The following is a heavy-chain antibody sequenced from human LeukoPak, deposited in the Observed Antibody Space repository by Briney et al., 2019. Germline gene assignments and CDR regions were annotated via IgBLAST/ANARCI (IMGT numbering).Heavy chain of an antibody. CDR3: ARLEVARGVMLGLDV. Sequence: GGSLRLSCAVSGFDVSSSYVNWVRQAPGKGLERVAVMYSGGTTYYSDSVKGRFTISRDNSKNTVSLQINSLRVEDTAIYYCARLEVARGVMLGLDVWGRGTTVSVSS. V-gene: IGHV3-66*04. D-gene: IGHD3-10*01. CDR2: MYSGGTT. CDR1: GFDVSSSY. J-gene: IGHJ6*02.